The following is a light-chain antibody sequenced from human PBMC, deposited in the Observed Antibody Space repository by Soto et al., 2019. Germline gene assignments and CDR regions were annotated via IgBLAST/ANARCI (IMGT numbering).Light chain of an antibody. CDR1: QSVSSSY. CDR2: ATS. J-gene: IGKJ2*01. V-gene: IGKV3-20*01. CDR3: QQCATSTYT. Sequence: ELVLTQSPGTLSLSPGERATLFCRASQSVSSSYLAWYQQKPGQAPRLLIYATSFRATGIPDRFSGSGSGTDFTLTISRLEPEDFSVYYCQQCATSTYTFGQGTKLDIK.